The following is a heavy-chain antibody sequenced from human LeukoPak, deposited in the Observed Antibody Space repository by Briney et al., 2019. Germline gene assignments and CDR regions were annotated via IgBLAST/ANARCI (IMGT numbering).Heavy chain of an antibody. J-gene: IGHJ3*02. CDR1: GGSISSSSYY. Sequence: TSETLSLTCTVSGGSISSSSYYWGWIRQPPGKGLEWIGSIYYSGSTYYNPSLKSRVTVSVDTSKNQFSLKLSSVTAADTAVYYCARPRTPEEYSSSWYGDGAFDIWGQGTMVTVSS. V-gene: IGHV4-39*07. CDR2: IYYSGST. D-gene: IGHD6-13*01. CDR3: ARPRTPEEYSSSWYGDGAFDI.